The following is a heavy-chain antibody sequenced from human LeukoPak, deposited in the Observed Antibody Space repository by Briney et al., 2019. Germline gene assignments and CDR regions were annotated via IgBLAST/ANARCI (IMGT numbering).Heavy chain of an antibody. Sequence: GASVKVSCKASGYTFTSYYMHWVRQAPGQGLEWMGIINPSGGSTSYAQKFQGRVTMTRDMSTSTVYTELSSLRSEDTAVYYCASSYGSGSYQTNWGQGTLVTVSS. D-gene: IGHD3-10*01. CDR1: GYTFTSYY. J-gene: IGHJ4*02. CDR2: INPSGGST. CDR3: ASSYGSGSYQTN. V-gene: IGHV1-46*01.